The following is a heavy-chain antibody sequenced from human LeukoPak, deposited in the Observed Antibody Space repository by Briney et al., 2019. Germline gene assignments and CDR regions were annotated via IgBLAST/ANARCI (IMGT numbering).Heavy chain of an antibody. D-gene: IGHD3-22*01. Sequence: PGGSLRLSCAASGFTFSSYAMSWVRQAPGKGLEWVAVISYDGSNKYYADSVKGRFTISRDNSKNTLYLQMNSLRAEDTAVYYCAKDMGKSVITTGFDYWGQGTLVTVSS. CDR2: ISYDGSNK. CDR1: GFTFSSYA. J-gene: IGHJ4*02. CDR3: AKDMGKSVITTGFDY. V-gene: IGHV3-30*18.